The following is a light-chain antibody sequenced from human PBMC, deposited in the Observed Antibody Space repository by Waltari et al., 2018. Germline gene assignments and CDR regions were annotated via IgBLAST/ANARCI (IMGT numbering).Light chain of an antibody. CDR1: QSVSKY. CDR3: QQYVSLPAT. J-gene: IGKJ1*01. V-gene: IGKV3-20*01. Sequence: EIVLTQSPGTLSLSPGDRAILSCRASQSVSKYLAWDQQKPGQAPRPLIFGASSRPTGIPARFSGGGSGTDLSLTISRVEPEDFAVYYCQQYVSLPATFGQGTKVEIE. CDR2: GAS.